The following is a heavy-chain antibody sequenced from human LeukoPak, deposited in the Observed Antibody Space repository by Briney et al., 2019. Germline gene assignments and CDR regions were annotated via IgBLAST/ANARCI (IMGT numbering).Heavy chain of an antibody. V-gene: IGHV3-30*01. D-gene: IGHD1-26*01. J-gene: IGHJ6*02. Sequence: GGSLRLSCAASAFTFSSYAMHWVRQAPGKGLDWVAIISYDGTNKFYADSVKGRFTISRDNSKNTLYLQMNSLRPEDTALYYCAREAPGGKYYGMDVWGQGTTVTVSS. CDR1: AFTFSSYA. CDR2: ISYDGTNK. CDR3: AREAPGGKYYGMDV.